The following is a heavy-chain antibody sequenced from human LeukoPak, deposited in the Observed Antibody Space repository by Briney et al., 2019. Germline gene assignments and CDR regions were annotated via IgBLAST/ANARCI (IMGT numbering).Heavy chain of an antibody. CDR2: IKSKTDGGTT. D-gene: IGHD4-17*01. J-gene: IGHJ4*02. V-gene: IGHV3-15*01. CDR1: GFTFSNAW. CDR3: TSGGDYSHFDY. Sequence: GGSLRLSCAASGFTFSNAWMSWVRQAPGKGLEWVGRIKSKTDGGTTDYAAPVKGRFTISRDDSKNTLYLQMSSLKTEDTAVYYCTSGGDYSHFDYWGQGTLVTVSS.